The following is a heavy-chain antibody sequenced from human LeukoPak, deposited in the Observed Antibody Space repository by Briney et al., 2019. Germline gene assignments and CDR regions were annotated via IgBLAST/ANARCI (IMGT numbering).Heavy chain of an antibody. V-gene: IGHV1-46*01. J-gene: IGHJ4*02. CDR2: INPSGGST. Sequence: ASVKVSCKASGYTFTSYYMHWVRQAPGQGPGWMGIINPSGGSTSYAQKFQGRVTMTRDTSTSTVYMELSSLRSEDTAVYYCAREFSTLDNSAYWGQGTLVTVSS. D-gene: IGHD4-23*01. CDR3: AREFSTLDNSAY. CDR1: GYTFTSYY.